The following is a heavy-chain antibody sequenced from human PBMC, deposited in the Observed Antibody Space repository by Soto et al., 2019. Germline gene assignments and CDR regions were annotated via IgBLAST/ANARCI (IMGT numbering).Heavy chain of an antibody. CDR2: ITHSGST. D-gene: IGHD3-10*01. CDR1: GGSFSGYY. Sequence: QVQLQQWGAGLLKPSETLSLTCAVYGGSFSGYYWIWIRQPPGKGLEYIGEITHSGSTVYNPSMRNRVTISVYASKNQCTLRLNSVTAADTALYFCARAPTGAGNYQMDVWGKGATVTVSS. J-gene: IGHJ6*03. V-gene: IGHV4-34*01. CDR3: ARAPTGAGNYQMDV.